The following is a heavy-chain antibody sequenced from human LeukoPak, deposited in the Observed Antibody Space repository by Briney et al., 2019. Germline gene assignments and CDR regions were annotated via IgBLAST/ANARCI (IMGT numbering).Heavy chain of an antibody. J-gene: IGHJ4*02. CDR2: ISYDGSNK. Sequence: GGSLRLSCAASGFTFSSYAMHWVRQAPGKGLEWVAVISYDGSNKYYADSVKGRFTISRDNSKSTLYLQMNSLRAEDTAVYYCARILTGTDGYWGQGTLVTVSS. CDR1: GFTFSSYA. D-gene: IGHD1-20*01. CDR3: ARILTGTDGY. V-gene: IGHV3-30*04.